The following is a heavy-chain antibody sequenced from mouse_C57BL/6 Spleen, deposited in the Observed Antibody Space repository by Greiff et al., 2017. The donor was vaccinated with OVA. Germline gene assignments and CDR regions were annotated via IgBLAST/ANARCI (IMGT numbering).Heavy chain of an antibody. CDR1: GYAFSSYW. D-gene: IGHD1-1*01. CDR2: IYPGDGDT. V-gene: IGHV1-80*01. CDR3: AREGGYYYGSSYAMDY. Sequence: VQLQQSGAELVKPGASVKISCKASGYAFSSYWMNWVKQRPGKGLEWIGQIYPGDGDTNYNGKFKGKATLTADKSSSTAYMQLSSLTSEDSAVYFCAREGGYYYGSSYAMDYWGQGTSVTVSS. J-gene: IGHJ4*01.